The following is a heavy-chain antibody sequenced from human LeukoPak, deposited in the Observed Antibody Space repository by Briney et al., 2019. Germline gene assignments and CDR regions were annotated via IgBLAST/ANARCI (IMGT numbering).Heavy chain of an antibody. J-gene: IGHJ4*02. Sequence: ASVKVSCKASRYTFTGYYMHWVRQAPGQGLEWMGWINPNSGGTNYAQKFQGRVTMTRDTSISTAYMELSRLRSDDTAVYYCASGDMVRGVTTDYWGQGTLVTVSS. D-gene: IGHD3-10*01. CDR1: RYTFTGYY. CDR3: ASGDMVRGVTTDY. CDR2: INPNSGGT. V-gene: IGHV1-2*02.